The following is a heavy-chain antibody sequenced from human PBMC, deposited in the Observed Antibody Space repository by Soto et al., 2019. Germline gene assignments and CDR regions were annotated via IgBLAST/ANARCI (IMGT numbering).Heavy chain of an antibody. V-gene: IGHV3-74*01. CDR3: ARASWDHGDFQGGNVFDV. D-gene: IGHD2-15*01. J-gene: IGHJ3*01. CDR1: ELIFVNYW. Sequence: EVQLVESGGGLVQPGGALRLSCAASELIFVNYWLHWVRQAPGKGLVWVSHINSAGSFASYADSVKGRFTISRDNDRNTMFLQRNSLRDEDTAVYYCARASWDHGDFQGGNVFDVWGQGTLVTVSS. CDR2: INSAGSFA.